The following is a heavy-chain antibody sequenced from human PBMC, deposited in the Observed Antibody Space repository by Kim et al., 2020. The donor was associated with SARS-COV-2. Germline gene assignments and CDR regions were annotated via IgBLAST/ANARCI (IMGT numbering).Heavy chain of an antibody. CDR1: GFTFSSYG. Sequence: GGSLRLSCAASGFTFSSYGMHWVRQAPGKGLEWVAVISYDGSNKYYADSVKGRFTISRDNSKNTLYLQMNSLRAEDTAVYYCAKGRIQLWGEMDAFDIWGQGTMVTVSS. J-gene: IGHJ3*02. CDR3: AKGRIQLWGEMDAFDI. D-gene: IGHD5-18*01. V-gene: IGHV3-30*18. CDR2: ISYDGSNK.